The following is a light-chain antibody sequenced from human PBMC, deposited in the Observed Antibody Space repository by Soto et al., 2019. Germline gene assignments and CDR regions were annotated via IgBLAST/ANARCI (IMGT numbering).Light chain of an antibody. CDR2: DAS. V-gene: IGKV1-5*01. CDR1: QTSSTW. CDR3: QQRSNWPIT. Sequence: EIQMTQSPFTLSASVGDRVTITSPASQTSSTWLAWYQQIPGKAPKLLIFDASNLESGVQSRFSGGEAGTAFTLTISRLEPEDCAVYYCQQRSNWPITFGQGPRLEIK. J-gene: IGKJ5*01.